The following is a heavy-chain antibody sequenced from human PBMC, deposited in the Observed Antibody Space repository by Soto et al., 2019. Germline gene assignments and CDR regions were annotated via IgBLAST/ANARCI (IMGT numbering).Heavy chain of an antibody. CDR2: IYYSGST. J-gene: IGHJ6*02. CDR3: ARGHRSSDPNRMDV. V-gene: IGHV4-59*01. CDR1: GGSISSYY. D-gene: IGHD6-13*01. Sequence: SETLSLTGTVSGGSISSYYWILIRQPPGKGLEWIGYIYYSGSTNYNPSLKSRVTISVDTSKNQFSLKLSSVTAADTAVYYCARGHRSSDPNRMDVWGQGTTVTVSS.